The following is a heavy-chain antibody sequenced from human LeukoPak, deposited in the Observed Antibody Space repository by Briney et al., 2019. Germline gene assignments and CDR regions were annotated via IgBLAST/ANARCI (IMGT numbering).Heavy chain of an antibody. CDR1: GFTFDDYG. J-gene: IGHJ3*02. CDR3: ARDADSSDAFDI. D-gene: IGHD3-22*01. Sequence: GGSLRLSCAASGFTFDDYGMSWVRQAPGKGLEWVSSISSSSSYIYYADSVKGRFTISRDNSKNTLYLQMNSLRAEDTAVYYCARDADSSDAFDIWGQGTMVTVSS. V-gene: IGHV3-21*01. CDR2: ISSSSSYI.